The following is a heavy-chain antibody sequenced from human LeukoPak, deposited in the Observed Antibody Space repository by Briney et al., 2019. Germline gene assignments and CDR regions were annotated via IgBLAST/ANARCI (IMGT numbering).Heavy chain of an antibody. V-gene: IGHV4-34*01. Sequence: SETLSLTCAVYGGSFSGYYWSWIRQPPGKGLEWIGEINHSGSTNYNPSLKSRLTISVDSPRNQFSLRLTSLTAADTAVYYCAKSSGSLFDPWGQGTLVTVSS. CDR3: AKSSGSLFDP. D-gene: IGHD3-10*01. J-gene: IGHJ5*02. CDR2: INHSGST. CDR1: GGSFSGYY.